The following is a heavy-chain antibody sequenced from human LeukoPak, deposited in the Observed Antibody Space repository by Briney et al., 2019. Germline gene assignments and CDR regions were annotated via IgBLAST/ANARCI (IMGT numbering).Heavy chain of an antibody. CDR3: ARGIVVVPAAIGGTFDP. D-gene: IGHD2-2*02. CDR1: GGSISSSNYY. V-gene: IGHV4-61*01. J-gene: IGHJ5*02. Sequence: SETLSLTCTVSGGSISSSNYYWSWIRQPPGKGLEWIGYIYYSGSTNYNPSLKSRVTISVDTSKNQFSLKLSSVTAADTAVYYCARGIVVVPAAIGGTFDPWGQGTLVTVSS. CDR2: IYYSGST.